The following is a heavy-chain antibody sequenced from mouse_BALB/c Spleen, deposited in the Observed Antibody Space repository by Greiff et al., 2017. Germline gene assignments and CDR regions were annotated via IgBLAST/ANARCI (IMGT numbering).Heavy chain of an antibody. J-gene: IGHJ4*01. CDR1: GFSLTSYG. Sequence: VQLQESGPGLVAPSQSLSITCTVSGFSLTSYGVHWVRQPPGKGLEWLGVIWAGGSTNYNSALMSRLSISKDNSKSQVFLKMNSLQTDDTAMYYCARGGLLDAMDYWGQGTSVTVSS. D-gene: IGHD2-10*01. CDR3: ARGGLLDAMDY. V-gene: IGHV2-9*02. CDR2: IWAGGST.